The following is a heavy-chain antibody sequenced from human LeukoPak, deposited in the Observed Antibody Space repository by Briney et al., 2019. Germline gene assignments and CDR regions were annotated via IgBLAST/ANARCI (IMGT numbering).Heavy chain of an antibody. D-gene: IGHD2-15*01. V-gene: IGHV1-46*01. CDR1: GYTFTSYY. CDR2: INPSGGST. J-gene: IGHJ4*02. CDR3: ARESTIVVVVAATMGDFDY. Sequence: GASVKVSCKASGYTFTSYYMHWVRQAPGQGLEWMGIINPSGGSTSYAQKFQGRVTMTRDTSTSTVYMELSSLRSEDTAVYYCARESTIVVVVAATMGDFDYWGQGTLVTVSS.